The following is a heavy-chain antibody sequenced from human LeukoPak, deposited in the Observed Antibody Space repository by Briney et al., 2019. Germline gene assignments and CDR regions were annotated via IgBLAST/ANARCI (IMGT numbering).Heavy chain of an antibody. V-gene: IGHV4-4*07. CDR3: ARMIAGTTGYWFDP. CDR1: GGSISSYY. Sequence: SETLSLTCTVSGGSISSYYWSWIRQPAGKGLEWIGRIYTSGSTNYNPSLKSRVTMSVDTPKNQFSLKLSSVTAADTAVYYCARMIAGTTGYWFDPWGQGTLVTVSS. CDR2: IYTSGST. D-gene: IGHD1-7*01. J-gene: IGHJ5*02.